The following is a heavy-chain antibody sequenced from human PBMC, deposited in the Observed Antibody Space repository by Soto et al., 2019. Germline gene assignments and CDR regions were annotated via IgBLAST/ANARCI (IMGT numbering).Heavy chain of an antibody. J-gene: IGHJ6*02. D-gene: IGHD6-13*01. Sequence: ASVKVSCKASGYTFTSYYMHWVRQAPGQGLEWMGIINPSGGSTSYAQKFQGRVTMTRDTSTSTVYMELSSLRFEDTAVYYCARDYIAAAGYYYYGMDVWGQGTTVTVS. CDR1: GYTFTSYY. V-gene: IGHV1-46*01. CDR2: INPSGGST. CDR3: ARDYIAAAGYYYYGMDV.